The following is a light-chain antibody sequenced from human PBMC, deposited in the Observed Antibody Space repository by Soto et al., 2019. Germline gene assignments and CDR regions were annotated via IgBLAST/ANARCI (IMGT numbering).Light chain of an antibody. J-gene: IGKJ1*01. CDR1: QSVTNSY. V-gene: IGKV3-20*01. CDR2: DAA. CDR3: HQYGTSVGT. Sequence: EIVLTQSPGTLSLSPGERVTLSCRASQSVTNSYVAWYQQKPGQAPRLLIYDAATRTTGIPDRFSGSGSGTDFTLTISRLEPEDFAVYYCHQYGTSVGTFGPGTKVDIK.